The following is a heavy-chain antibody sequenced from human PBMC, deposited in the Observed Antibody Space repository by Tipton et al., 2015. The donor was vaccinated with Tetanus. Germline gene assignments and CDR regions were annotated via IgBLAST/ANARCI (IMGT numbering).Heavy chain of an antibody. CDR1: GFGFSSYL. CDR2: ISGSGGTT. CDR3: TRDGDTSGHYGIFDS. Sequence: SLRLSCAASGFGFSSYLMSWVRQAPGKGLEWVSGISGSGGTTYYADSVKGRFSISRDNSKNTVSVQMNSLRAEDTAVYYCTRDGDTSGHYGIFDSWGQGTLLIVSS. J-gene: IGHJ4*02. D-gene: IGHD3-22*01. V-gene: IGHV3-23*01.